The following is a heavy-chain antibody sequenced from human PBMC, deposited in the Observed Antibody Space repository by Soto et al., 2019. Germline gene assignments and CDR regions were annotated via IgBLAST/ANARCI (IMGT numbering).Heavy chain of an antibody. CDR3: ARAALYGYDY. D-gene: IGHD4-17*01. Sequence: EVQLVESGGGWVQPGGSLRLSCAASGFTFRNYGMNWFRQAPGKGREWVSYIGTTSTDIYYADSVKGRFTISRDNAKNSLYLQMYSLRDEDTAVYYCARAALYGYDYWGQGTLVPVSS. V-gene: IGHV3-48*02. CDR1: GFTFRNYG. CDR2: IGTTSTDI. J-gene: IGHJ4*02.